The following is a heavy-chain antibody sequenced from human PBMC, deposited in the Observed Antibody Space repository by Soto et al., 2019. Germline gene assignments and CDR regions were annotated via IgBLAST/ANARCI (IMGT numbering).Heavy chain of an antibody. V-gene: IGHV4-61*01. J-gene: IGHJ4*02. D-gene: IGHD6-19*01. Sequence: KTSETLSLTCSVSGASVSSGSFYWSWIRQPPGKGLEWIGFIYNNETFNYNPSLKSRATLSVDTPNPQFSLKLSSVTAADTAVYYCARVPLRYGSSHNFDSWGQGALVTVSS. CDR3: ARVPLRYGSSHNFDS. CDR2: IYNNETF. CDR1: GASVSSGSFY.